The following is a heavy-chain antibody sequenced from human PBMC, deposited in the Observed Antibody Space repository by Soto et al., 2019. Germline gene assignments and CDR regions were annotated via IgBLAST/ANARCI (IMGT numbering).Heavy chain of an antibody. D-gene: IGHD1-1*01. CDR2: ISAYNGNT. J-gene: IGHJ6*02. CDR3: ARWVSTPWNWNDVEYYGMDV. Sequence: ASLKLSYKASGYTFTSYYMHWVRHAPGQELEWMGWISAYNGNTNYAQKLQGRVTMTTDTSTSTAYMELRSLRSDDTAVYYCARWVSTPWNWNDVEYYGMDVWGQGTTVTAS. V-gene: IGHV1-18*04. CDR1: GYTFTSYY.